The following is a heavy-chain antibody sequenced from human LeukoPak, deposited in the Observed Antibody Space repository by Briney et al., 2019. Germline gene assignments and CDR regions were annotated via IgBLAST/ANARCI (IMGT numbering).Heavy chain of an antibody. Sequence: SETLSLTCTVSGGSISSSGYYWGWICQPPGKGLEWIASIYYSGSTYYNPSLKSRVTISVDTSKNQLSLKLSSLTAADTAVYYCARHEYSGSYYGLSWFDSWGQGTLVTVSS. J-gene: IGHJ5*01. CDR2: IYYSGST. CDR3: ARHEYSGSYYGLSWFDS. CDR1: GGSISSSGYY. V-gene: IGHV4-39*01. D-gene: IGHD1-26*01.